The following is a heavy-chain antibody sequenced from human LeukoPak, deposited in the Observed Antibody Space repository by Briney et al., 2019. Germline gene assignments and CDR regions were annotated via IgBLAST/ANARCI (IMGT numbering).Heavy chain of an antibody. CDR1: GFTFNKHL. V-gene: IGHV3-23*01. J-gene: IGHJ4*02. CDR3: AKECDYSPGHKFDL. Sequence: QTGGSLRLSCTASGFTFNKHLMSWVRQAPGKGLEWVSVLFSDGASTLYADSVKGQFTISGDNSKNTLYLQMNGLRAEDTAVYYCAKECDYSPGHKFDLWGRGALVTVSS. CDR2: LFSDGAST. D-gene: IGHD3-10*01.